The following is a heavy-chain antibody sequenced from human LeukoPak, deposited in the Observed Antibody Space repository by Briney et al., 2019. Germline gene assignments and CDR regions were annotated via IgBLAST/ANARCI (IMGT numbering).Heavy chain of an antibody. Sequence: GGSLRLFCAASGFTFSSYGMHWVRQAPGKGLEWVAVIWYDGSNKYYADSVKGRFTISRDNSKNTLYLQMNSLRAEDTAVYYCGRGSSSTSPIDYWGQGTLVTVSS. CDR1: GFTFSSYG. J-gene: IGHJ4*02. V-gene: IGHV3-33*01. CDR3: GRGSSSTSPIDY. CDR2: IWYDGSNK. D-gene: IGHD2-2*01.